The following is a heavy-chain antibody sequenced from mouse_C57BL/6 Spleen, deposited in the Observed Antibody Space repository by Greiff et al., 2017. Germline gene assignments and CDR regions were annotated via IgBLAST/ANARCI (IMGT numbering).Heavy chain of an antibody. J-gene: IGHJ4*01. V-gene: IGHV1-82*01. D-gene: IGHD3-2*02. CDR2: IYPGDGDT. Sequence: QVQLQQSGPELVKPGASVKISCKASGYAFSSSWMNWVKQRPGKGLEWIGRIYPGDGDTNYNGKFKGKATLTADKSSSTAYMQLSSLTSEDSAVYFCARGTSGYIYYAMEYWGQGTSVTVSS. CDR3: ARGTSGYIYYAMEY. CDR1: GYAFSSSW.